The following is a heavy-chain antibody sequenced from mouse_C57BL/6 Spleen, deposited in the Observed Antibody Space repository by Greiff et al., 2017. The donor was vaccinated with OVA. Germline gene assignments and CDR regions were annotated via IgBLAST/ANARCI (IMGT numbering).Heavy chain of an antibody. V-gene: IGHV1-54*01. J-gene: IGHJ1*03. CDR2: INPGSGGT. D-gene: IGHD4-1*01. Sequence: VQLQESGAELVRPGTSVQVSCKASGYAFTTYLIEWVKQRPGQGLEWIGVINPGSGGTNYNEKFKGKATLTADKSSSTAYMQLSSLTSEDSAVYFCARDWEGYFDVWGTGTTVTVSS. CDR3: ARDWEGYFDV. CDR1: GYAFTTYL.